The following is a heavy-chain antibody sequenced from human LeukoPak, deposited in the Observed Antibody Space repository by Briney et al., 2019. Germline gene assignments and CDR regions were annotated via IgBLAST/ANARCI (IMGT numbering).Heavy chain of an antibody. V-gene: IGHV3-74*01. D-gene: IGHD2-2*01. Sequence: GGSLRLSCAASGFTFSSYWMHWVRQAPGKGLVWVSRSNSDGSSTSYADSVKGRFTISTDNAKNTLYLQMNSLRAEDTAVYYCARGVGYCSSTSCYWWFDPWGQGTLVTVSS. CDR1: GFTFSSYW. CDR3: ARGVGYCSSTSCYWWFDP. CDR2: SNSDGSST. J-gene: IGHJ5*02.